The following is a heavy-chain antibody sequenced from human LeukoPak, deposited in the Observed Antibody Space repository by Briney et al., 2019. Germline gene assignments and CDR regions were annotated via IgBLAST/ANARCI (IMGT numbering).Heavy chain of an antibody. CDR1: GGSFSGYY. CDR2: INHSGST. D-gene: IGHD3-10*01. Sequence: PSETLSLTCAVYGGSFSGYYWSWIRQPPGKGLEWIGEINHSGSTNYNPSLKSRVTISVDTSKNQFSLKLSSVTAADTAVYYCARGRLHYGSGSYYRYFDYWGQGTLVTVSS. V-gene: IGHV4-34*01. J-gene: IGHJ4*02. CDR3: ARGRLHYGSGSYYRYFDY.